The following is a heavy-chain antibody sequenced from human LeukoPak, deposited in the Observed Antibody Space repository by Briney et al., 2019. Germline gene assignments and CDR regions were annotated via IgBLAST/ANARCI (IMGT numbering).Heavy chain of an antibody. V-gene: IGHV4-59*08. CDR3: ARAVSGRFDY. J-gene: IGHJ4*02. CDR1: GGSISSYY. D-gene: IGHD6-19*01. Sequence: PSETLSLTCTVSGGSISSYYWSWIRQPPGKGLEWTGYIYYSGSTNYDPSLKSRVTISVDTSKNQFSLKLSSVTAADTAIYYCARAVSGRFDYWGQGTLVTVSS. CDR2: IYYSGST.